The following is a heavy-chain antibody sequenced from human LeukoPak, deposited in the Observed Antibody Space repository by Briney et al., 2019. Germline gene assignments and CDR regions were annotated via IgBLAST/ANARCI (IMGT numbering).Heavy chain of an antibody. CDR2: ISGSGGST. V-gene: IGHV3-23*01. CDR1: GFTFSSYG. Sequence: GGSLRLSYAASGFTFSSYGMSWVRQAPGKGLEWVSAISGSGGSTYYADSVKGRFTISRDNSKNTLYLQMNSLRAEDTAVYYCAKGDSSGYFYSKAPDYFDYWGQGTLVTVSS. J-gene: IGHJ4*02. CDR3: AKGDSSGYFYSKAPDYFDY. D-gene: IGHD3-22*01.